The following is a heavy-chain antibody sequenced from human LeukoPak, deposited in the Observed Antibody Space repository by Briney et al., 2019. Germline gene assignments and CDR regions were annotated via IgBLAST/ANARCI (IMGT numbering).Heavy chain of an antibody. CDR3: AKGDVDSPMNFYH. CDR1: GFMFDDYT. Sequence: PGGSLRLSCAASGFMFDDYTMHWVRQAPGKGLEWVSLINWDGGSTYYAGSVKGRFTISRDNSKNSLYLQMNNLRTEDTALCYCAKGDVDSPMNFYHWGQGTLVTVSS. CDR2: INWDGGST. D-gene: IGHD5-18*01. J-gene: IGHJ4*02. V-gene: IGHV3-43*01.